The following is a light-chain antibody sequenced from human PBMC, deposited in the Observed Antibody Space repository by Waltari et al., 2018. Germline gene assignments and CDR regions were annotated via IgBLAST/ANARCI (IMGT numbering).Light chain of an antibody. V-gene: IGLV7-43*01. Sequence: QTVVTPEPSLTVSPGGTVTLTCTSSTGPVARGHYPTWFQQMPGQAPRALIFSSTIKYSWTPARFSGSLLGGKAALTLSSVQPEDEADYYCLLHFGGDQLVFGGGTRLTVL. CDR1: TGPVARGHY. J-gene: IGLJ3*02. CDR2: SST. CDR3: LLHFGGDQLV.